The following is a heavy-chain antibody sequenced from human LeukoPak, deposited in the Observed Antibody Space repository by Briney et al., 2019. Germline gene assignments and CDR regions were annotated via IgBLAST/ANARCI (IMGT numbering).Heavy chain of an antibody. CDR3: ARGLAKRYEDIVVVPAAIRDGFDI. J-gene: IGHJ3*02. Sequence: SVKLSCKASGGTFSSYAISWVRQAPGQGLEWMGGIIPIFGTANYAQKFQGRVTITADESTSTAYMELSSLRSEDTAVYYCARGLAKRYEDIVVVPAAIRDGFDIWGQGTMVTVSS. V-gene: IGHV1-69*01. D-gene: IGHD2-2*01. CDR2: IIPIFGTA. CDR1: GGTFSSYA.